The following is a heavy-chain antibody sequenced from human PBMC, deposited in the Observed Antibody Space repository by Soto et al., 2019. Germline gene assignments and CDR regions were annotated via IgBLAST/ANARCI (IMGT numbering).Heavy chain of an antibody. CDR2: IYYSGST. V-gene: IGHV4-39*01. J-gene: IGHJ4*02. D-gene: IGHD5-18*01. Sequence: PSETLSLTCTVSGGSISSSSYYWGWIRQPPGKGLEWIGSIYYSGSTYYNPSLKSRVTISVDTSKNQFSLKLSSVTAADTAVYYCARAGSSRGLWLGPDYWGQGTQVTVSS. CDR1: GGSISSSSYY. CDR3: ARAGSSRGLWLGPDY.